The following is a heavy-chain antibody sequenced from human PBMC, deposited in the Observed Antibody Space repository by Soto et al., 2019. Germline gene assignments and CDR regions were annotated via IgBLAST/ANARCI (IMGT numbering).Heavy chain of an antibody. J-gene: IGHJ6*02. V-gene: IGHV3-53*01. Sequence: EVQQVESGGGLIQPGGSLRLSCAASGFTVSGNHMSWVRQAPGKGLEWVSVNGGGSTYYADSVKGRFTISRDNSKNTLYLQMNSLRAEDTAVYYCARDSGYSYGYYGMDVWGQETTVTVSS. CDR1: GFTVSGNH. D-gene: IGHD5-18*01. CDR3: ARDSGYSYGYYGMDV. CDR2: NGGGST.